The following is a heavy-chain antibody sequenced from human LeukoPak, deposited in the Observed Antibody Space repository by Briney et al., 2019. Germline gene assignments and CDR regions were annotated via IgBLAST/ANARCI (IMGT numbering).Heavy chain of an antibody. CDR1: GYSISSGYY. J-gene: IGHJ5*02. Sequence: SETLSLTCAVSGYSISSGYYWGWIRQPPGKGLEWIGSIYHSGSTYYNPSLKSRVTISVDTSKNQFSLKLSSVTAADTAVYYCARDPNWFDPWAREPWSPSPQ. V-gene: IGHV4-38-2*01. CDR2: IYHSGST. CDR3: ARDPNWFDP.